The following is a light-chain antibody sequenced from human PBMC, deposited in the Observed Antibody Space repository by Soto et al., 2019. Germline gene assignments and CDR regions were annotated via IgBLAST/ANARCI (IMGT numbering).Light chain of an antibody. Sequence: QSALTQPASVSGPPGQSITISCTGTSSDVGSYNLVSWYQQNPGKAPKLMIYEVTKRPSGVSNRFSGSKSGNTASLTISGLQAEDEADYYCCSYAGSSFYVFGTGTKVTVL. CDR2: EVT. V-gene: IGLV2-23*02. CDR1: SSDVGSYNL. CDR3: CSYAGSSFYV. J-gene: IGLJ1*01.